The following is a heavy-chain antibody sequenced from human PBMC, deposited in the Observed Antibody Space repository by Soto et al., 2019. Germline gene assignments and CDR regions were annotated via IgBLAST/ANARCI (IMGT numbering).Heavy chain of an antibody. CDR2: ISSSSSTI. Sequence: GVSLRLSCAASGFTFSSYSMNCIRQAPGKGLEWVSYISSSSSTIYYADSVKGRFTISRDNAKNSLYLQMNSLRAEDTAVYYCARANYYGSPGDFDYWGQGTLVTVSS. D-gene: IGHD3-10*01. V-gene: IGHV3-48*01. J-gene: IGHJ4*02. CDR3: ARANYYGSPGDFDY. CDR1: GFTFSSYS.